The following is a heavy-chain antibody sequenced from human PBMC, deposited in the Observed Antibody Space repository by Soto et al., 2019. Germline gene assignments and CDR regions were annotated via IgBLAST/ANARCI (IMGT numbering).Heavy chain of an antibody. CDR3: AREERGIAVAGSDFDY. CDR1: GYTFTSYG. J-gene: IGHJ4*02. D-gene: IGHD6-19*01. CDR2: ISAYNGNT. V-gene: IGHV1-18*04. Sequence: GASVNVSCKASGYTFTSYGISWVRQAPGQGLEWMGWISAYNGNTNYAQKLQGRVTMTTDTSTSTAYMELRSLRSDDTAVYYCAREERGIAVAGSDFDYWGKGNMVTVSS.